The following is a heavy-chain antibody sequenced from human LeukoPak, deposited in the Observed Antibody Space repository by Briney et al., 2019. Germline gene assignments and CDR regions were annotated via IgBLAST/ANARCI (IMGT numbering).Heavy chain of an antibody. J-gene: IGHJ4*02. CDR2: ISYDGSNK. CDR3: ARDFFGYTYGFPSFD. V-gene: IGHV3-30*09. Sequence: GRSRSLSWAASGFTLSSYVMHWVGQAPGKGLEWVAVISYDGSNKYYADSVKGRFVISRDDSKNTLYLQMNSLRAEDTAMYYCARDFFGYTYGFPSFDWGQGTLVTVSS. D-gene: IGHD5-18*01. CDR1: GFTLSSYV.